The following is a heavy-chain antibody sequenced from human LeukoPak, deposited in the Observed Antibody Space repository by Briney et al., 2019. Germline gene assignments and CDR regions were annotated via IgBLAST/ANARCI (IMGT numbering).Heavy chain of an antibody. D-gene: IGHD3-10*01. CDR2: ISYDGSDE. Sequence: PGGSLRLSCAASGFTFNTYGMHWVRQAPGKGLEWVAIISYDGSDEYYADSVKGRFTISRDNSKNTLSLRVHSLTAEDTAVYYCVASSGSYHYWGQGTLVTVSS. J-gene: IGHJ4*02. V-gene: IGHV3-30*03. CDR3: VASSGSYHY. CDR1: GFTFNTYG.